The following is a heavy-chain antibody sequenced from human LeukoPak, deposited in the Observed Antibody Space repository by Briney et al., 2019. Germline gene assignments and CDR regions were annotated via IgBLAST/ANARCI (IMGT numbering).Heavy chain of an antibody. Sequence: SETLSLTCAVSGGSISSGGYSWSWIRQPPGKGLEWIGYIYHSGSTYYNPSLKSRVTISVDRSKNQFSLKLSSVTAADTAVYYCARGSCSGGSCYSWFDPRGQGTLVTVSS. CDR3: ARGSCSGGSCYSWFDP. CDR1: GGSISSGGYS. CDR2: IYHSGST. V-gene: IGHV4-30-2*01. J-gene: IGHJ5*02. D-gene: IGHD2-15*01.